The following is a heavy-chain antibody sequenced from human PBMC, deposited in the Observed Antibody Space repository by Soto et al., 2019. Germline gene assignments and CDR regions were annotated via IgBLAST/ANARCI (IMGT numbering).Heavy chain of an antibody. V-gene: IGHV3-15*01. CDR1: GFTFSNAW. D-gene: IGHD6-13*01. Sequence: GGSLRLSCAASGFTFSNAWMSWVRQAPGKGLEWVGRIKSKTDGGTTDYAAPVKGRFTISRDDSKNTLYLQMNSLKTEDTAVYYCTTEGPNSWTNFDYWGQGTLVTVSS. CDR2: IKSKTDGGTT. CDR3: TTEGPNSWTNFDY. J-gene: IGHJ4*02.